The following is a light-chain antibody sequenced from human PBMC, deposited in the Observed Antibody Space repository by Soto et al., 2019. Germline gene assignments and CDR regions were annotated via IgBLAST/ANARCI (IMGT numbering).Light chain of an antibody. V-gene: IGKV3-20*01. J-gene: IGKJ5*01. Sequence: ESVITQSPATLSVSPGERATLSCRASQSVTSNLAWYQQKPGQAPRLLIYGASSRATGIPDRFSGSGSGTDFTPTISRLEPEDFAVYYCQQYGSSPTFGQGTRLEIK. CDR3: QQYGSSPT. CDR1: QSVTSN. CDR2: GAS.